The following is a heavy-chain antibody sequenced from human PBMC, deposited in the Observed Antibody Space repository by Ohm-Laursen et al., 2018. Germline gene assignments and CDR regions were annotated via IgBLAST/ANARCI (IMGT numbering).Heavy chain of an antibody. CDR1: GFTFRNYP. Sequence: SLRLSCAASGFTFRNYPMYWVRQAPGMGLEWVASITDNGAGTFYADSVRGRFTISRDNSKNTLFLQISSLRAEDTAVYYCAKKGWIQPKGAIDFWGQGTLVTVSP. J-gene: IGHJ3*01. D-gene: IGHD5-24*01. CDR2: ITDNGAGT. V-gene: IGHV3-23*01. CDR3: AKKGWIQPKGAIDF.